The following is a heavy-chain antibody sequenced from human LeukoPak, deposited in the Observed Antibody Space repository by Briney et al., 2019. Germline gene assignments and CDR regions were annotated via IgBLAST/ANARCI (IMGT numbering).Heavy chain of an antibody. CDR1: GYRFTSSD. CDR2: INPDSGDT. V-gene: IGHV1-8*03. Sequence: GASVKVSCKASGYRFTSSDINWVRQAPGQGLEWMGWINPDSGDTGYAEKFQGRLTIAGDTSITTAYMELTNLKSEDTAVYYCTRGWDLWGQGTLVTVSS. CDR3: TRGWDL. J-gene: IGHJ5*02.